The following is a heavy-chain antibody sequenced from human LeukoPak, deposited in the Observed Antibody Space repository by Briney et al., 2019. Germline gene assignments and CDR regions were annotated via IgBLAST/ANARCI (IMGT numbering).Heavy chain of an antibody. CDR1: GFTFSSYG. D-gene: IGHD4-17*01. CDR2: IRYDGSNK. J-gene: IGHJ6*03. CDR3: AKGHYGDYSYYYYMDV. V-gene: IGHV3-30*02. Sequence: GGSLRLSCAASGFTFSSYGMHWVRQAPGKGLEWVAFIRYDGSNKYYADSVKGRFTISRDNSKNTLYLQMNSLRAEDTAVYYCAKGHYGDYSYYYYMDVWGKGTTVTISS.